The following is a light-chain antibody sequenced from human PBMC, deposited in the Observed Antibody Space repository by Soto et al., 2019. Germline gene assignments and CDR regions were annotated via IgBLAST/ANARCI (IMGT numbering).Light chain of an antibody. Sequence: QSVLTQPPSVSAAPGQKVTISCSGSSSNIGNNYVSWYQQLPGTAPKLLIYDNNKRPSGIPDRFSGSKSGTSATLGITGLQTGDEDDYYCGTWDRSLSAYVFGTGTKLTVL. CDR1: SSNIGNNY. V-gene: IGLV1-51*01. J-gene: IGLJ1*01. CDR3: GTWDRSLSAYV. CDR2: DNN.